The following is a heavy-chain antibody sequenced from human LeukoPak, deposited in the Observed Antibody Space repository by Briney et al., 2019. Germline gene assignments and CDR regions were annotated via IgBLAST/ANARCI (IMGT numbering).Heavy chain of an antibody. CDR3: TSQIPGVWGEPGWFDP. V-gene: IGHV4-30-4*08. CDR2: IYYSGST. CDR1: GGSISSGDYY. J-gene: IGHJ5*02. D-gene: IGHD3-16*01. Sequence: PSQTLSLTCTVSGGSISSGDYYWSWIRQPPGKGMEWIGYIYYSGSTYYNPSLKSRVTISVDTSKNQFSLKLSSVTAADTAEYYCTSQIPGVWGEPGWFDPWGQGTLVTVSS.